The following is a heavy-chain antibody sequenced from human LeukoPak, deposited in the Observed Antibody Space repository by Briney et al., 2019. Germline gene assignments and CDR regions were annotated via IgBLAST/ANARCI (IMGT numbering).Heavy chain of an antibody. CDR2: INSDGSST. CDR3: ARDVRCSSTSCRYYFDY. CDR1: GFTFSSYW. Sequence: PGGSLRLSCAASGFTFSSYWMHWVRQAPGTGLVWVSRINSDGSSTSYADSVKGRFTISRDNAKNTLYLQMNSLRAEDTAVYYCARDVRCSSTSCRYYFDYWGQGTLVTVSS. D-gene: IGHD2-2*01. V-gene: IGHV3-74*01. J-gene: IGHJ4*02.